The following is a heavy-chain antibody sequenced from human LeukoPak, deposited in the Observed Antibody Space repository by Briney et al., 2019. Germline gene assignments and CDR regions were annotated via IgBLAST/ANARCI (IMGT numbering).Heavy chain of an antibody. Sequence: PGGSLRLSCAASGFTFDDYGMSWVRQAAGKGLELVSGFNWDGGSTGYADSVKGRFTISRDNAKNSLYLQMNSLRAEDTALYYCARESYSSGWYDYWGQGTLVTVSS. CDR2: FNWDGGST. CDR1: GFTFDDYG. V-gene: IGHV3-20*04. D-gene: IGHD6-19*01. J-gene: IGHJ4*02. CDR3: ARESYSSGWYDY.